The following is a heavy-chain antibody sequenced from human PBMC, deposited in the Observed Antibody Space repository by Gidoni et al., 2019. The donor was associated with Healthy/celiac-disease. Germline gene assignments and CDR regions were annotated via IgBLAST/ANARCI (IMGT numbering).Heavy chain of an antibody. Sequence: QITLKDSGPTLGKPTQTLTLTSTFSGFPPSTSGVGVGWIRQPPGKALEWLALIYWDADKRYSPSLKSRLTLTKDTSKNQVVLTMTNMDPVDTATYYCAHSEIYSNYEGHWGQGTLVTVSS. J-gene: IGHJ4*02. CDR1: GFPPSTSGVG. CDR2: IYWDADK. V-gene: IGHV2-5*02. D-gene: IGHD4-4*01. CDR3: AHSEIYSNYEGH.